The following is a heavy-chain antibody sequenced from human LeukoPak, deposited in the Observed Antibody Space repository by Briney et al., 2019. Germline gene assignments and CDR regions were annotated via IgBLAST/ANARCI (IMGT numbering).Heavy chain of an antibody. CDR1: GGSISSSSYY. V-gene: IGHV4-39*01. J-gene: IGHJ4*02. D-gene: IGHD1-26*01. CDR2: IYYSGNT. CDR3: ARRASRSYYAY. Sequence: PSETLSLTCTVSGGSISSSSYYWGWIRQPPGKGLEWIGTIYYSGNTYYNPSLKSRVTISLDTSKNQFSLELSSVTAADTAVYYCARRASRSYYAYWGQGTLVTVSS.